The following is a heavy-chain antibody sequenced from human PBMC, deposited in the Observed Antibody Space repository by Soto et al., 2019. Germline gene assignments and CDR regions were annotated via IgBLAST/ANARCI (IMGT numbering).Heavy chain of an antibody. V-gene: IGHV4-39*01. CDR2: INYSGIT. D-gene: IGHD2-15*01. CDR3: ARTIYCTTGSCYRFDP. CDR1: GGSISGSDYY. Sequence: QLQLQESGPGLVKASETLSLTCTVSGGSISGSDYYWGWIRQSPGKGLEWIGSINYSGITHYNPSLKSRVTISVDTSKNQVSLRLSSVTAADTAVYYCARTIYCTTGSCYRFDPWGQGTLVTVSS. J-gene: IGHJ5*02.